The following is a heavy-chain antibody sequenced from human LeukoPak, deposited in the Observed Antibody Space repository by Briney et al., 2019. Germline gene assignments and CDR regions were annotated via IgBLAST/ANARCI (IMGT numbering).Heavy chain of an antibody. CDR2: ISYDESNK. J-gene: IGHJ4*02. CDR3: AKAQESGYSSTWYVSGY. D-gene: IGHD6-13*01. V-gene: IGHV3-30*18. Sequence: GGSLRLSCAASGFTFSSYGMHWIRQAPGKGLEWVAVISYDESNKYYADSVKGRFTISRDNSKNTLYLQMNSLRAEDTAVYYCAKAQESGYSSTWYVSGYWGQGTLVTVSS. CDR1: GFTFSSYG.